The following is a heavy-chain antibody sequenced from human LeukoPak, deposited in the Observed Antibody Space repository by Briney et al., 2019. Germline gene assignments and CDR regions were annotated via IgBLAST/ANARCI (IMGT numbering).Heavy chain of an antibody. CDR1: GFTFSSYW. V-gene: IGHV3-7*03. D-gene: IGHD6-19*01. J-gene: IGHJ1*01. CDR2: IKQDGSEK. CDR3: AKDSSGWLEYFQH. Sequence: GGSLRLSCAVSGFTFSSYWMSWVRQAPGKGLERVANIKQDGSEKYYVDSVKGRFTISRDNAKNSLYLQMNSLRAEDTALYYCAKDSSGWLEYFQHWRQGTLVTVSS.